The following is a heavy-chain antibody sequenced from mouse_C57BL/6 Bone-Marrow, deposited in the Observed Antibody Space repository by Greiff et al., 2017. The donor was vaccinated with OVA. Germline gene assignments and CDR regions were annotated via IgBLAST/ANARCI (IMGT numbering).Heavy chain of an antibody. Sequence: EVKLQESGGGLVQPGGSLKLSCAASGFTFSDYYMYWVRQTPEKRLEWVAYISNGGGSTYYPDTVKGRFTISRDNDKNTLYLQMSRLKSEDTAMYYCARHYYYGSSEYFDVWGTGTTVTVSS. CDR3: ARHYYYGSSEYFDV. J-gene: IGHJ1*03. D-gene: IGHD1-1*01. V-gene: IGHV5-12*01. CDR1: GFTFSDYY. CDR2: ISNGGGST.